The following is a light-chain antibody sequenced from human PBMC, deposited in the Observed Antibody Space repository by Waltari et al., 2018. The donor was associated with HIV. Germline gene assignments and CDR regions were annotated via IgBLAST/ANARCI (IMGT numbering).Light chain of an antibody. CDR2: KAS. J-gene: IGKJ1*01. V-gene: IGKV1-5*03. CDR1: QNINMW. CDR3: QQYNTYWT. Sequence: DIQLTQSPSSLSASVGDRVTITCRASQNINMWLAWYQQKPGKAPKLLIYKASSLESGVPSRFSGSGSGTEFTLTISSLQPDDFATYCCQQYNTYWTFGQGTKVDIK.